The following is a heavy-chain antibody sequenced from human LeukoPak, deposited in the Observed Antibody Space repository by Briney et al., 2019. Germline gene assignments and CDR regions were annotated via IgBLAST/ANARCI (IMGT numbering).Heavy chain of an antibody. J-gene: IGHJ4*02. CDR3: ASFRSSIAAHDY. CDR2: ISGSGGST. D-gene: IGHD6-6*01. CDR1: GFTFSRYA. V-gene: IGHV3-23*01. Sequence: GGSLRLSCGASGFTFSRYAMSWVRQAPGKGPEWVSGISGSGGSTYYADSVKGRFTISRDNSKNTLYLQMNSLRAEDTAVYYCASFRSSIAAHDYWGQGTLVTVSS.